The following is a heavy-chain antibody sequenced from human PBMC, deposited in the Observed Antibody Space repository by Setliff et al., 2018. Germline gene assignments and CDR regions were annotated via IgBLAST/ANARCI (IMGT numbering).Heavy chain of an antibody. D-gene: IGHD4-17*01. V-gene: IGHV4-61*02. CDR3: ARGAYGADIFGFDY. CDR1: GGSISSGGYY. CDR2: IYTSGST. J-gene: IGHJ4*02. Sequence: PSETLSLTCTVSGGSISSGGYYWSWIRQPAGKGLEWIGRIYTSGSTNYNPSLKSRVTISVDTSKNQFSLKLSSVTAADTAFYYCARGAYGADIFGFDYWGQGTLVTVSS.